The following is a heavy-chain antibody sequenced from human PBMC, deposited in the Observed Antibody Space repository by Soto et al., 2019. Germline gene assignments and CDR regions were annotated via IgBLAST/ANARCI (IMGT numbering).Heavy chain of an antibody. Sequence: QVQLDQSGAEVKKPGSSVKLSCKASGGTFSNSAISWVRQAPGQGLEWMGGIMPIFRTPDYAQKFQGRVTITADESTSTAYMELSGLKPDDTAVYYCARDKDQLQLGGNYYYILDVWGQGTTVTVSS. CDR1: GGTFSNSA. CDR3: ARDKDQLQLGGNYYYILDV. J-gene: IGHJ6*02. CDR2: IMPIFRTP. D-gene: IGHD2-2*01. V-gene: IGHV1-69*12.